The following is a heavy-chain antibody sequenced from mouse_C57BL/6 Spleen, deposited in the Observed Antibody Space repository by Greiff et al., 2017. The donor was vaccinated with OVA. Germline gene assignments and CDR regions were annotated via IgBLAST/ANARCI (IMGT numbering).Heavy chain of an antibody. CDR2: IWGVGST. CDR3: ASYGTRPFAY. D-gene: IGHD1-1*01. J-gene: IGHJ3*01. V-gene: IGHV2-6*01. Sequence: VQVVESGPGLVAPSQSLSITCTVSGFSLTSYGVDWVRQSPGKGLEWLGVIWGVGSTNYNSALKSRLNISKDNSKSQVFLKMNSLQTDDTAMYYCASYGTRPFAYWGQGTLVTVSA. CDR1: GFSLTSYG.